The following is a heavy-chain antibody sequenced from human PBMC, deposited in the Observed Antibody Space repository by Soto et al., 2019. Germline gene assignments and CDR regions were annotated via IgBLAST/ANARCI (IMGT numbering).Heavy chain of an antibody. D-gene: IGHD2-15*01. Sequence: PGGSLRLSCAASGFTFSSYAMSWVRQAPGKGLEWVSAISGSGGSTYYADSVKGRFTISRDNSKNTLYLQMNSLRAEDTAVYYCAKEPNTPRYCSGGSCYGFDYWGQGTLVTVSS. CDR1: GFTFSSYA. CDR2: ISGSGGST. J-gene: IGHJ4*02. V-gene: IGHV3-23*01. CDR3: AKEPNTPRYCSGGSCYGFDY.